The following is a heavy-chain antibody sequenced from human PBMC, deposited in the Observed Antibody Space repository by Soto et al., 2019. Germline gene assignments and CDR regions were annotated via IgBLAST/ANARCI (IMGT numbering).Heavy chain of an antibody. CDR2: ISAYNGNT. CDR3: ARVIAAAVDFDP. D-gene: IGHD6-13*01. V-gene: IGHV1-18*01. J-gene: IGHJ5*02. Sequence: ASVKVSCKASGYTFTSYGISWVRQAPGQGLEWMGWISAYNGNTNYAQKLQGRVTMTTDTSTSTAYMELRSLRSDDTAVYYCARVIAAAVDFDPWGQGILVTVSS. CDR1: GYTFTSYG.